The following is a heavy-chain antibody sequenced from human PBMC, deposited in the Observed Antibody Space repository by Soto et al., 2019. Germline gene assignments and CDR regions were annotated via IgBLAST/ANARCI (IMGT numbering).Heavy chain of an antibody. CDR3: AKATSNGYSYGYTLDY. V-gene: IGHV3-23*01. CDR2: ISGGAAKT. Sequence: PGGSLRLSCAASGFTFSYYAMSWVRQSPGKGLEWVSVISGGAAKTNYAESVKGRFTISRDISKNTLYLQMNSLRAEDTAVYYCAKATSNGYSYGYTLDYWGQGTLVTVSS. CDR1: GFTFSYYA. D-gene: IGHD5-18*01. J-gene: IGHJ4*02.